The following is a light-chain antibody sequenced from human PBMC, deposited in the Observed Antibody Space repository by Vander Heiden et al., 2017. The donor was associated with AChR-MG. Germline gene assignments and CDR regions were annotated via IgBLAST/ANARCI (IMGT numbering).Light chain of an antibody. J-gene: IGLJ2*01. CDR3: QVWDSVSDPVV. V-gene: IGLV3-21*02. CDR1: NIGSKS. Sequence: SYVLTQPPSVSVAPGRTATITCGGNNIGSKSVHWYQQKPGPAPVLVVYDDSDRPSGIPERISGSNSGNTATLTISRVEAGDEGDYYCQVWDSVSDPVVFGGGTKLTVL. CDR2: DDS.